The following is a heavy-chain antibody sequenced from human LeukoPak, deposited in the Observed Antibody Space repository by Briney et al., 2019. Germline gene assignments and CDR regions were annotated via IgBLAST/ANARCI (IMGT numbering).Heavy chain of an antibody. Sequence: GGSLRLSCAASGFTFSSYEMAWVRQAPGKGLEWVSSISSSSSYICYADSVKARFPISRDNAKNSPYLQMNSLRAEDTAVSYCGGRYCSGGICYEVDWFDPWGQGTLVTVSS. D-gene: IGHD2-15*01. V-gene: IGHV3-21*01. J-gene: IGHJ5*02. CDR1: GFTFSSYE. CDR3: GGRYCSGGICYEVDWFDP. CDR2: ISSSSSYI.